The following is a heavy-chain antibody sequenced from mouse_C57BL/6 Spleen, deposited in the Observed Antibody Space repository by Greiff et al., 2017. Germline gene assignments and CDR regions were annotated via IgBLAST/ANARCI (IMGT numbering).Heavy chain of an antibody. J-gene: IGHJ4*01. CDR1: GYTFTSYW. Sequence: LVESGAELAKPGASVKLSCKASGYTFTSYWMHWVKQRPGQGLEWIGYINPSSGYTKYNQKFKDKATLTADKSSSTAYMQLSSLTYEDSAVYYCANHYYGSSYEAMDYWGQGTSVTVSS. V-gene: IGHV1-7*01. CDR2: INPSSGYT. CDR3: ANHYYGSSYEAMDY. D-gene: IGHD1-1*01.